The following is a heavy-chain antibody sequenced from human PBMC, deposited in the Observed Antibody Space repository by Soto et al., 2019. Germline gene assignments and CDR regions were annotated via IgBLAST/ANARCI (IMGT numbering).Heavy chain of an antibody. V-gene: IGHV1-18*04. CDR2: ISAYNGNT. D-gene: IGHD2-2*01. CDR1: GYTFTSYS. J-gene: IGHJ5*02. Sequence: ASVKVSCKASGYTFTSYSMSWVRQAPGQGLEWMGWISAYNGNTNYAQKLQGRVTMTTDTSTSTAYMELRSLRSDDTAVYYCARGVPLKDIVLVPAAIWSDLWAREPWSPSPQ. CDR3: ARGVPLKDIVLVPAAIWSDL.